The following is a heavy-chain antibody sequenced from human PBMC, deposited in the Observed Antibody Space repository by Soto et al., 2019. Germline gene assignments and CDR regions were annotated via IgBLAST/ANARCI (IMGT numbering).Heavy chain of an antibody. Sequence: ASETLSLTCTVSGGSISSYYWSWIRQSAGKGLEWIGRIYNGGNTQYNPSLKSRVTMSADTSKNQFSLRLNSVTAADTAVYYCARDGSDSYGLDVWGQGTTVTVS. CDR3: ARDGSDSYGLDV. V-gene: IGHV4-4*07. CDR1: GGSISSYY. J-gene: IGHJ6*02. CDR2: IYNGGNT. D-gene: IGHD3-10*01.